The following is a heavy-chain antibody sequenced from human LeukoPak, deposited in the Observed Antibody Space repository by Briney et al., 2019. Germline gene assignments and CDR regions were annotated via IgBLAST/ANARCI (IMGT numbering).Heavy chain of an antibody. CDR3: ARRKGQGYGSGWYMDY. Sequence: GASVKVSCKASGGTFSSYAISWVRQAPGQGLEWMGGIIPIFGTANYAQKFQGRVTITADESTSTAYMELSSLRSEDTAVYYCARRKGQGYGSGWYMDYWGQGTLVTVSS. CDR2: IIPIFGTA. CDR1: GGTFSSYA. V-gene: IGHV1-69*13. D-gene: IGHD6-19*01. J-gene: IGHJ4*02.